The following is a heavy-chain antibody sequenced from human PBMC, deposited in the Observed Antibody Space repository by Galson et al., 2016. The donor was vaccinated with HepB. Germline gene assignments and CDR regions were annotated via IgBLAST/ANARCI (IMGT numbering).Heavy chain of an antibody. CDR3: AKDTDFGDGFW. J-gene: IGHJ4*02. D-gene: IGHD4-17*01. CDR1: GYTFATYY. Sequence: SVKVSCKASGYTFATYYIHWVRQAPGQGLEWMGMINPSGGGTAYAQKFQGSVTMTRDTSTSTVYMELSSLRSDDTAVYYCAKDTDFGDGFWWGRGTLVTVSS. CDR2: INPSGGGT. V-gene: IGHV1-46*01.